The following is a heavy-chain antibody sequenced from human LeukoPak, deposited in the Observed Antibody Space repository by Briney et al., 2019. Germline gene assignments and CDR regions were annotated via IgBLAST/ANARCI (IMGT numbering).Heavy chain of an antibody. CDR3: AKDLYSGSHGGGFDV. D-gene: IGHD1-26*01. Sequence: GGSLRLSCAASGFTFSSYSMNWVRQAPGKGLEWVSYISSSSSTIYYADSVKGRFTISRDNAKNSLYLQMNSLRAEDTAVYYCAKDLYSGSHGGGFDVWGQGTMVTVAS. J-gene: IGHJ3*01. CDR2: ISSSSSTI. CDR1: GFTFSSYS. V-gene: IGHV3-48*01.